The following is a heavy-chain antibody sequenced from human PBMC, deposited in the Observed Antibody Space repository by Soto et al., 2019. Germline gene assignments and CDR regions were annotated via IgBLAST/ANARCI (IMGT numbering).Heavy chain of an antibody. D-gene: IGHD3-22*01. J-gene: IGHJ4*02. CDR2: IYYSGST. V-gene: IGHV4-61*05. CDR1: GGSISSSSYY. CDR3: AGSGYYDSH. Sequence: SETLSLTCTVSGGSISSSSYYWGWIRQPPGKGLEWIGYIYYSGSTNYNPSLKSRVTISVDTSKNQFSLKLSSVTAADTAVYYCAGSGYYDSHWGQGTLVTVSS.